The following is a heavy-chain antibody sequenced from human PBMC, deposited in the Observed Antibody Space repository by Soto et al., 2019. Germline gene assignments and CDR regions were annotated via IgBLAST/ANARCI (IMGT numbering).Heavy chain of an antibody. CDR3: ARGVTVTRYGMDV. CDR2: INHSGST. Sequence: SETLSLTCAVYGGSFSGYYWSWIRQPPGKGLEWIGEINHSGSTNYNPSLKSRVTISVDTSKNQFSLKLSSVTAADTAVYYCARGVTVTRYGMDVWGQGTTVTVSS. CDR1: GGSFSGYY. V-gene: IGHV4-34*01. D-gene: IGHD4-4*01. J-gene: IGHJ6*02.